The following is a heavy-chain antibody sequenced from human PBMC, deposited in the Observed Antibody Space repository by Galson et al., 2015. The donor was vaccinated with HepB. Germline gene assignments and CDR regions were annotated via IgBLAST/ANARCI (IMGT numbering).Heavy chain of an antibody. J-gene: IGHJ4*02. V-gene: IGHV3-48*04. D-gene: IGHD3-9*01. CDR3: ARQSRYFDFDY. Sequence: SLRLSCAASGFTFSSYAMHWVRQAPGKGLEWVSYISSSSSTIYYADSVKGRFTISRDNAKNSLYLQMNSLRAEDTAVYYCARQSRYFDFDYWGQGTLVTVSS. CDR1: GFTFSSYA. CDR2: ISSSSSTI.